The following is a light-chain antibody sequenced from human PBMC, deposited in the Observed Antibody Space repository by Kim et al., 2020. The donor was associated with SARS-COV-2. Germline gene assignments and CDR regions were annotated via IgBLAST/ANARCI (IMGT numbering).Light chain of an antibody. J-gene: IGKJ2*01. V-gene: IGKV3-20*01. Sequence: EIVLTQSPGTLSLSPGERGTLSCRASQSVSSNYLAWYQQKPGQAPRLLIYGASSRATGIPDRFSGSGSGTDFTLTISRLEPEDFAVYYCQQYGSSPNTFGQGTKLEI. CDR3: QQYGSSPNT. CDR2: GAS. CDR1: QSVSSNY.